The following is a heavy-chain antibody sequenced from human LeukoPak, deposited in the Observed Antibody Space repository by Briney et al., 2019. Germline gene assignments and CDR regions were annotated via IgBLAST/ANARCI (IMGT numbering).Heavy chain of an antibody. V-gene: IGHV3-21*01. J-gene: IGHJ4*02. CDR2: ISSSSSYI. CDR1: GFTFRNYW. CDR3: ARGENEWLLVRFSDY. Sequence: GGSLRLSCAASGFTFRNYWMSWDRQAPGKGLEWVSSISSSSSYIYYADSVKGRFTISRDNAKNSLYLQMNSLRAEDTAVYYCARGENEWLLVRFSDYWGQGTLVTVSS. D-gene: IGHD3-3*01.